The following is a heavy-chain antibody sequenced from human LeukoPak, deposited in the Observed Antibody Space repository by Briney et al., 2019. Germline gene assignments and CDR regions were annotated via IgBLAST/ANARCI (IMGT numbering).Heavy chain of an antibody. D-gene: IGHD2-8*01. V-gene: IGHV1-2*02. CDR3: ARTRNYAQGGYGVHTFQI. Sequence: GASVRVSCKASGGTLSNYAISWVRQAPGQGLEWMGWINPNSGGTNYAQKFQGRVTMTRDTSISTAYMELSRLRSDDTAVYYCARTRNYAQGGYGVHTFQIWGQGTMVTVSS. CDR2: INPNSGGT. J-gene: IGHJ3*02. CDR1: GGTLSNYA.